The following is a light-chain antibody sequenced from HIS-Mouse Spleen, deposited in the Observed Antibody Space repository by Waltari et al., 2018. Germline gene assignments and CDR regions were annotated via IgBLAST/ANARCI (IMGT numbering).Light chain of an antibody. J-gene: IGKJ1*01. CDR3: QQYGSSPPWP. V-gene: IGKV3-20*01. Sequence: EIVLTQSPGTLSLSPGERATLSCRASQSVSSSYLAWYQQKPGPAPRLLIYGASSRATGIPDRFSGSGSGTDFTLTISRLEPEDFAVYYCQQYGSSPPWPFGQGTKVEIK. CDR1: QSVSSSY. CDR2: GAS.